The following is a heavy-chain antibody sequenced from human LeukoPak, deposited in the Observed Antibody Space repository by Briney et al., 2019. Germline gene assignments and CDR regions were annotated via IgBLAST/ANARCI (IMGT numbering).Heavy chain of an antibody. D-gene: IGHD3-22*01. V-gene: IGHV4-38-2*02. CDR2: IYYSGST. J-gene: IGHJ2*01. Sequence: SETLSLTCSVSGYSISSGYYWGWIRQPPGKGLEWIGSIYYSGSTYYNPSLKSRVTISVDTSKNQFSLKLSSVTAADTAVYYCARHGSYYDSSGYYYSYFDLWGRGTLVTVSS. CDR3: ARHGSYYDSSGYYYSYFDL. CDR1: GYSISSGYY.